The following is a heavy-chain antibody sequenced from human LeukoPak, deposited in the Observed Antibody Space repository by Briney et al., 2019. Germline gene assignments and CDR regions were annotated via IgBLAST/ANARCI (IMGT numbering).Heavy chain of an antibody. V-gene: IGHV4-59*01. CDR1: GGSISGSY. Sequence: SETLSLTCTVSGGSISGSYWNWIRQPPGKGLEWIGYVYYSGNTNYNPSLKSRVTISLDTSKNQFSLKLRSVTAADTAVYYCARRDSTGWSAHFDYWGQGTLVTVSS. CDR3: ARRDSTGWSAHFDY. J-gene: IGHJ4*02. D-gene: IGHD6-19*01. CDR2: VYYSGNT.